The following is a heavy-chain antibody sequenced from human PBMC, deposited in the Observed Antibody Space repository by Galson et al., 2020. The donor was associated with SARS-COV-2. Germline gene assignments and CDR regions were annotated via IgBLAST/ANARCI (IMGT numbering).Heavy chain of an antibody. CDR2: IYSGGST. CDR3: ARDKLGSAACTGY. Sequence: GESLKISCAASGFTVSSNYMSWVRQAPGKGLEWVSVIYSGGSTYYADSVKGRFTISRDNSKNTLYLQMNSLRAEDTAVYYCARDKLGSAACTGYWGQGTLVTVSS. CDR1: GFTVSSNY. D-gene: IGHD6-13*01. V-gene: IGHV3-66*01. J-gene: IGHJ4*02.